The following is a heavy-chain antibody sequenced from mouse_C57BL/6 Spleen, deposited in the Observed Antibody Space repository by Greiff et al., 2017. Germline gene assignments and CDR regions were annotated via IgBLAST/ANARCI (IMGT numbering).Heavy chain of an antibody. CDR1: GYSFTGYY. J-gene: IGHJ2*01. Sequence: VQLQQSGPELVKPGASVKISCKASGYSFTGYYMNWVKQSPEKSLEWIGEINPSTGGTTYNQKFKAKATLTVDKSSSTAYMQLKSLTSEDSAVYYCAREGSTPFDYWGQGTTLTVSS. V-gene: IGHV1-42*01. CDR2: INPSTGGT. D-gene: IGHD1-1*01. CDR3: AREGSTPFDY.